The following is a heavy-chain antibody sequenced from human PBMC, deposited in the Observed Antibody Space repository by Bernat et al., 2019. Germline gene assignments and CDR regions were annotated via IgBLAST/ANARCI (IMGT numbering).Heavy chain of an antibody. J-gene: IGHJ5*02. D-gene: IGHD3-3*01. CDR1: GGSFSGYY. Sequence: QVQLQQWGAGLLKPSETLSLTCAVYGGSFSGYYWSWIRQPPGKGLEWIGEINHSGSTNYNPSLKSRVTISVDTSKNQFSLKLSSVTAADTAVYYCARARPRLRWFDPWGQGTLVTVSS. V-gene: IGHV4-34*01. CDR2: INHSGST. CDR3: ARARPRLRWFDP.